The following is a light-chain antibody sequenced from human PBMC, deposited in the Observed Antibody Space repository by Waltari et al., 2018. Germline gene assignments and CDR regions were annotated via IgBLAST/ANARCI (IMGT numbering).Light chain of an antibody. Sequence: EIVLTQSPATLSLSPGERATLSCRASQSVSSNLGWYQQTPGQAPRLLIYDASNRATGIPARFSGSGSGTDFTLTISSLEPEDFAVYYCQQRSDWPPHFGQGTRLEIK. CDR2: DAS. J-gene: IGKJ5*01. V-gene: IGKV3-11*01. CDR1: QSVSSN. CDR3: QQRSDWPPH.